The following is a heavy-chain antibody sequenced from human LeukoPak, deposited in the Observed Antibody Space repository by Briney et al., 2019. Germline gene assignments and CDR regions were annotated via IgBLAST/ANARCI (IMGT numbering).Heavy chain of an antibody. Sequence: TSETLSLTCTVSGYSISSGYYWGWIRQPPGKGLEWIGYIYYSGSTYYKPSLRSRVTISIDTSKNQFSLKLTSVTAADTAVYYCARVPGNYDFMTGLNWFDPWGQGTLVTVSS. CDR1: GYSISSGYY. CDR2: IYYSGST. CDR3: ARVPGNYDFMTGLNWFDP. D-gene: IGHD3-9*01. J-gene: IGHJ5*02. V-gene: IGHV4-38-2*02.